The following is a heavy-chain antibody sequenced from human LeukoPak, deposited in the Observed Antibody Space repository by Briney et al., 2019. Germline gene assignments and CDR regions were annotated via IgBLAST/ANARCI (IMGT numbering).Heavy chain of an antibody. V-gene: IGHV4-38-2*02. J-gene: IGHJ4*02. CDR3: VRYCSSTTCYTRAVDY. CDR1: GYSITSGYN. D-gene: IGHD2-2*02. Sequence: SETLSLTCTVSGYSITSGYNWAWIRQPPGKVLEWIGSIYHSGSAYYNPSLKSRVTISVDTSKNQFSLKLSSVTAADTAVYYCVRYCSSTTCYTRAVDYWSRGTLVTVSS. CDR2: IYHSGSA.